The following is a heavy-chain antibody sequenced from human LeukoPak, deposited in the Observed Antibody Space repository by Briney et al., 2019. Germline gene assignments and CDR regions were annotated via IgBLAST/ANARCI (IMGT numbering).Heavy chain of an antibody. J-gene: IGHJ4*02. V-gene: IGHV1-18*01. Sequence: GASVKVSCKASGYTFISYGISWVRQAPGQGLEWMGWISAYNGNTNYAQKFQGRVTMTTDTSTSTAYMELRSLRSDDTAVYYCARDPVACSGGSCYSGRPWDYWGQGTLVTVSS. CDR2: ISAYNGNT. D-gene: IGHD2-15*01. CDR1: GYTFISYG. CDR3: ARDPVACSGGSCYSGRPWDY.